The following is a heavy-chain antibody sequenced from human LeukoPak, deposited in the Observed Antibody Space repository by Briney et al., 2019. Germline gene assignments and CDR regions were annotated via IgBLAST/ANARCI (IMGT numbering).Heavy chain of an antibody. D-gene: IGHD3-9*01. CDR2: IRYDGSNK. J-gene: IGHJ6*03. V-gene: IGHV3-30*02. CDR1: GFTFSSYG. Sequence: GGSLRVSCAASGFTFSSYGMHWVRQAPGKGLEWVTFIRYDGSNKYYADSVKGRFTISRDNSKNTLYLQMNSLRAEDTAVYYCAKCILTGYYKGYMDVWGKGTTVTISS. CDR3: AKCILTGYYKGYMDV.